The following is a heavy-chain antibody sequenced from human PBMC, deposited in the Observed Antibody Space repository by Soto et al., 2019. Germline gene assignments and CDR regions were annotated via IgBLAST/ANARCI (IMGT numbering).Heavy chain of an antibody. CDR1: GYTFTIYA. CDR2: INAGNGNT. J-gene: IGHJ4*02. Sequence: QVQLVQSGAEVKKPGASVKVSCKASGYTFTIYAMHWVRQAPGQRLEWMGWINAGNGNTKYSQKFQGRVTITRDTSASTAYMELSSLRSEDTAVYYCAREAYSSGWFDYWGQGTLVTVSS. V-gene: IGHV1-3*01. CDR3: AREAYSSGWFDY. D-gene: IGHD6-19*01.